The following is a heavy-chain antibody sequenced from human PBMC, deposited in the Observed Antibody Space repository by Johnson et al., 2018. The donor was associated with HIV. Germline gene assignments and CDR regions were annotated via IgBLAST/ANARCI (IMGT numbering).Heavy chain of an antibody. J-gene: IGHJ3*01. CDR1: GFTVSSNY. Sequence: EKLVESGGGVVQPGRSLRLSCAASGFTVSSNYMSWVRQAPGKGLEWVSVIYSGGSTYYADSVKGRFTISRDNSKNTLYLQMNSLRAEDTAVYYCAKWWFRELLPKAFDLWGQGTMVTVSS. CDR3: AKWWFRELLPKAFDL. D-gene: IGHD3-10*01. CDR2: IYSGGST. V-gene: IGHV3-66*02.